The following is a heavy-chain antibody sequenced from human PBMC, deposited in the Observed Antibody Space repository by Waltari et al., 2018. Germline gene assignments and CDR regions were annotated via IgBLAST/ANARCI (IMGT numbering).Heavy chain of an antibody. CDR2: IRYDGSNK. D-gene: IGHD6-13*01. V-gene: IGHV3-30*02. Sequence: QVQLVESGGGVVQPGGSLRLSCAASGFTFSSYGMHWVRQAPGKGLEWVAFIRYDGSNKYYADSVKGRFPISRDNSKNTLFLQMNSLRAEDTAVYYCAKHVSSWPYDAFDIWGQGTMVTVSS. J-gene: IGHJ3*02. CDR1: GFTFSSYG. CDR3: AKHVSSWPYDAFDI.